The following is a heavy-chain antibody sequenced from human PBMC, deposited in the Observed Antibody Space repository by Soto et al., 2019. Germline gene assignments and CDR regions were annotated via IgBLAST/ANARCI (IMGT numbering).Heavy chain of an antibody. CDR3: ARVGLAAAGAPDY. CDR1: GGSFSGYY. J-gene: IGHJ4*02. V-gene: IGHV4-34*01. CDR2: INHSGST. D-gene: IGHD6-13*01. Sequence: SETLSLTCAVYGGSFSGYYWSWIRQPPGKGLEWIGEINHSGSTNYNPSLKSRVTISVDTSKNQFSLKLSSVTTADTAVYYCARVGLAAAGAPDYWGQGTLVTVSS.